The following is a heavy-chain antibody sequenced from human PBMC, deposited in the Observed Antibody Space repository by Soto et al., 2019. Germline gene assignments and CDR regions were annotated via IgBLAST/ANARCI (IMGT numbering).Heavy chain of an antibody. V-gene: IGHV3-48*02. CDR2: SSPRGDTI. Sequence: GGSLRLSCVASGFSLANYPMNWVRQTPGKGLEWISYSSPRGDTIYYADSVEGRFTISRDNARNSLSLHMSSLRDEDSALYYCARGPHTNVGWPYYFESWGQGVPVTVSS. D-gene: IGHD6-19*01. CDR1: GFSLANYP. CDR3: ARGPHTNVGWPYYFES. J-gene: IGHJ4*02.